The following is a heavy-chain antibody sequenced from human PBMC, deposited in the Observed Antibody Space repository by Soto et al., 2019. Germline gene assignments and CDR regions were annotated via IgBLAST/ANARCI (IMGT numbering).Heavy chain of an antibody. Sequence: EVQLVESGGGLVQPGRSLRLSCTASGFTFGDYAMSWVRQAPGKGLEWGGFIRSKAYGGTTEYAASVKGRFTISRDDSKSIAYLQMNSLKTEDTAVYYCTRERQWLAFDYWGQGTLVTVSS. CDR2: IRSKAYGGTT. D-gene: IGHD6-19*01. CDR3: TRERQWLAFDY. CDR1: GFTFGDYA. V-gene: IGHV3-49*04. J-gene: IGHJ4*02.